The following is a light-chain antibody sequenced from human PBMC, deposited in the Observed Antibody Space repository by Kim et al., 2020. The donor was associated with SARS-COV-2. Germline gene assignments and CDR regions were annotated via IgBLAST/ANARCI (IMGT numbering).Light chain of an antibody. CDR2: QDS. CDR3: QAWDSSTSWV. V-gene: IGLV3-1*01. CDR1: KLGDKY. J-gene: IGLJ3*02. Sequence: SYELTQPPSVSVSPGQTASITCSGDKLGDKYACWYQQKPGQSLVLVIYQDSKRPSGIPERFSGSNSGNTATLTISGTQAMDEADYYCQAWDSSTSWVFGGGTKVTVL.